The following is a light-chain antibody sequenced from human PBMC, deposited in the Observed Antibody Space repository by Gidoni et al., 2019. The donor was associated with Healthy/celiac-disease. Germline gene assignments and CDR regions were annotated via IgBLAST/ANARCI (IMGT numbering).Light chain of an antibody. Sequence: DIQMTQSPSSLSASVGDRVTITCRASQSISSYLNWYQQKPGKAPKLLIDAASSLQRGGPSRCSGSGAGTDFTLTISSMQPEDFATYYCQQSYSTPTFGQGTKVEIK. J-gene: IGKJ1*01. V-gene: IGKV1-39*01. CDR1: QSISSY. CDR3: QQSYSTPT. CDR2: AAS.